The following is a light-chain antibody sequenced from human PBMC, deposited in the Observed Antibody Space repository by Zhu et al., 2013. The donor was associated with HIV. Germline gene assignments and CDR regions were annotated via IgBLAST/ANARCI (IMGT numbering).Light chain of an antibody. Sequence: DIVMTQSPDSLAVSLGERASINCKSSQSVLYTANNRNYLAWYQQKPGQPPKLLIYWASTRESGVPDRFSGSGSGTDFTLTISSLQTEDVAIYYCQQYHNTPPMYTFGQGTKLEIK. CDR2: WAS. J-gene: IGKJ2*01. CDR3: QQYHNTPPMYT. V-gene: IGKV4-1*01. CDR1: QSVLYTANNRNY.